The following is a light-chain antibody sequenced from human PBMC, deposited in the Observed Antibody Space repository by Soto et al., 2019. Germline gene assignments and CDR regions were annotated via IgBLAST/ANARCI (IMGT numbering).Light chain of an antibody. Sequence: QSALTQPRSVSGSPGQSITSSCTGTSSDVGGYNYVSWYRQHPGKAPKLMIYDVSKRPSGVPDRLSGSKSGNTASLTISGLQAEDEAYYYCCSYAGSYTHYVFGTGTKLTVL. CDR2: DVS. J-gene: IGLJ1*01. CDR3: CSYAGSYTHYV. V-gene: IGLV2-11*01. CDR1: SSDVGGYNY.